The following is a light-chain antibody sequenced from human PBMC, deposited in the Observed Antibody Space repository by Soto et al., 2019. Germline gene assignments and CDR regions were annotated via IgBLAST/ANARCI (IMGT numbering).Light chain of an antibody. CDR3: SSYTSSITYVV. J-gene: IGLJ2*01. Sequence: QSALTQPASVSGSPGQSITISCTGTSSDVGGYNYVSWYQQHPGKAPKLMIYDVINRPSGVSNRFSGSKSGNSASLTISGLQSEDAADYYFSSYTSSITYVVFGGGTKLAVL. CDR1: SSDVGGYNY. V-gene: IGLV2-14*03. CDR2: DVI.